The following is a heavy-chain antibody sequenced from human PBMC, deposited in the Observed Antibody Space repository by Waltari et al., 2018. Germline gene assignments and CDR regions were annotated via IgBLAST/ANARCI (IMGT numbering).Heavy chain of an antibody. D-gene: IGHD6-6*01. CDR2: ISYDGSIE. CDR3: AKGRRSLAGAIDY. Sequence: MDWVLQAPGKGLGWGAVISYDGSIEYYADSVKGRFTISRDNSKNTLYLQMNSLRVEDTAVYYCAKGRRSLAGAIDYWGQGTLVTVSS. V-gene: IGHV3-30*18. J-gene: IGHJ4*02.